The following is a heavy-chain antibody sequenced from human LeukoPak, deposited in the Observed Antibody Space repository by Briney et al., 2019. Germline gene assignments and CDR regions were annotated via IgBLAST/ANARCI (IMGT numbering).Heavy chain of an antibody. Sequence: AGGSLRLSCAASGFTFSGSWMSWVRQAPGKGLEWVSSISGSSEYIYYVDSVEGRFTVSRDNAQNSLYLQMNNLRVEDTAVYFCARWDCGSGSCFHDSWGLGTVVSVSS. J-gene: IGHJ4*02. CDR3: ARWDCGSGSCFHDS. D-gene: IGHD2-15*01. CDR1: GFTFSGSW. V-gene: IGHV3-21*01. CDR2: ISGSSEYI.